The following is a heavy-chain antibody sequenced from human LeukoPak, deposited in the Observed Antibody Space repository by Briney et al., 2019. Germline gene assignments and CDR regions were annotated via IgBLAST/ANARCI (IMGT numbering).Heavy chain of an antibody. V-gene: IGHV1-69*06. CDR1: GGTFSSYA. Sequence: ASVKVSCKASGGTFSSYAISWVGQAPGQGRDGMGRIIPILCTANYAQKFHGRGTITADKSTSTAYMELSSLRYEATAVYYCARDLPDGAFGYWGQGTLVTVSS. CDR3: ARDLPDGAFGY. CDR2: IIPILCTA. D-gene: IGHD3-16*01. J-gene: IGHJ4*02.